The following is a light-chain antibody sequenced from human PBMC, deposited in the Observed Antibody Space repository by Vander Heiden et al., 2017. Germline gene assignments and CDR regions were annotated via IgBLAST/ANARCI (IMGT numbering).Light chain of an antibody. CDR2: AAS. CDR1: QSISNY. J-gene: IGKJ1*01. CDR3: QKYNSGPWT. V-gene: IGKV1-27*01. Sequence: DLPVNQSPSSLSASVGDRATITCRASQSISNYLAWYQQRPGQVPKLLIYAASTWQSGVPARFSGSGSGTDFTLTISSLEPEDVATYYCQKYNSGPWTFGQGTKVEIK.